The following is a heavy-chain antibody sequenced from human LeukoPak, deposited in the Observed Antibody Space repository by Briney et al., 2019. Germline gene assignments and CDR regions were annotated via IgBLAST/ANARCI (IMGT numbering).Heavy chain of an antibody. CDR1: GFTFKNYV. CDR2: IYGSGVSI. V-gene: IGHV3-23*01. J-gene: IGHJ4*02. D-gene: IGHD3-22*01. Sequence: PGGSLRLSCVASGFTFKNYVMNWVRQAPGKGLEWLATIYGSGVSISYADSVKGRFTISRDNSNNTLYLQMNSLSAEDTAVYYCVRLRRNSASGGFYYYYDYWGQGILVTVSS. CDR3: VRLRRNSASGGFYYYYDY.